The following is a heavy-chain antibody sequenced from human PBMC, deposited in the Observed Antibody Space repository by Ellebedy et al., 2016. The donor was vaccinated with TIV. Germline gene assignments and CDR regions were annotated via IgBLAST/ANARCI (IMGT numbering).Heavy chain of an antibody. CDR1: GYSFTSYW. CDR2: IYPGDSDT. Sequence: KVSCQGSGYSFTSYWIGWVRQMPGKGLEWMGIIYPGDSDTRYSPSFQGQVTISADKSISTAYLQWSSLKASDTAMYYCAKSLGGYSYGYDYWGQGTLVTVSS. CDR3: AKSLGGYSYGYDY. V-gene: IGHV5-51*01. D-gene: IGHD5-18*01. J-gene: IGHJ4*02.